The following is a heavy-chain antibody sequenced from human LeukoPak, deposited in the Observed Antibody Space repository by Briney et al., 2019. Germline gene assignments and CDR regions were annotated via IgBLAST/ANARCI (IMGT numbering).Heavy chain of an antibody. D-gene: IGHD4-11*01. CDR1: GYTFTGYY. V-gene: IGHV1-2*02. CDR3: TGEKEDAATEEFDS. CDR2: INPNSGGT. Sequence: ASVKVSCKASGYTFTGYYIHWVRQAPGQGLEWMGWINPNSGGTNYAQKFQGRVTMTGNTSISTASMELSSLKSDDTAVYYCTGEKEDAATEEFDSWGQGTLVTVSS. J-gene: IGHJ4*02.